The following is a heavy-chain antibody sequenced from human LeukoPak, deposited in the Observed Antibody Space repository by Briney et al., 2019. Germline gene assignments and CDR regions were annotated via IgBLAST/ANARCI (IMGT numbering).Heavy chain of an antibody. CDR3: ARVGWSGDIIQYYFDY. J-gene: IGHJ4*02. CDR1: GFTISDYY. V-gene: IGHV3-11*06. Sequence: GGSLRLSCAASGFTISDYYMSWIRQAPGKGLEWVSYISSSSSYTNYADSVKGRFTISRDNAKNSLYLQMNSLRAEDTAVYYCARVGWSGDIIQYYFDYWGQGTLVTVSS. D-gene: IGHD2-15*01. CDR2: ISSSSSYT.